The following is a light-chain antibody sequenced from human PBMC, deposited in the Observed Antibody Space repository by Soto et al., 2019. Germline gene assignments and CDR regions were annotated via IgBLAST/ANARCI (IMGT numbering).Light chain of an antibody. J-gene: IGKJ1*01. V-gene: IGKV2-28*01. Sequence: DVVMTQSPLSLPVTPGEPASISCRSSQSLLHSNGYNYLDWYLQKPGQSLQLLIYLGSNRASGVPDRFGGGRSGTYFTLKISRVEAEDVGVYYCVEALETPWTFGQGTKVEIK. CDR1: QSLLHSNGYNY. CDR3: VEALETPWT. CDR2: LGS.